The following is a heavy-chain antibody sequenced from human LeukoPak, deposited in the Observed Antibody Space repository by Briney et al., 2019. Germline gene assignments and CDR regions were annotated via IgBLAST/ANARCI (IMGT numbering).Heavy chain of an antibody. V-gene: IGHV1-2*02. CDR3: ARDPPGHDYGDP. J-gene: IGHJ5*02. D-gene: IGHD4-17*01. Sequence: ASVKVSCKASGYTFTGYYMHWVRQAPGQGLEWMGWINPNSGGTNYAQKFQGRVTMTRDTSISTAYMELSRLRSGDTAVYYCARDPPGHDYGDPWGQGTLVTVSS. CDR2: INPNSGGT. CDR1: GYTFTGYY.